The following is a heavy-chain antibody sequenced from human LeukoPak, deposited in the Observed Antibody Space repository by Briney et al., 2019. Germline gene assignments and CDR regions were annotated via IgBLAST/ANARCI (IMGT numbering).Heavy chain of an antibody. Sequence: GESLKISCKGSGYSFTSYWIGWVRQMPGKGLEWMGIIYPSDSDPRYSPSFQGQVTISADKSISTAYLQWSSLKASDTAIYYCARTHNWGPYYFDYWGQGTLITVSS. CDR3: ARTHNWGPYYFDY. CDR1: GYSFTSYW. V-gene: IGHV5-51*01. J-gene: IGHJ4*02. CDR2: IYPSDSDP. D-gene: IGHD7-27*01.